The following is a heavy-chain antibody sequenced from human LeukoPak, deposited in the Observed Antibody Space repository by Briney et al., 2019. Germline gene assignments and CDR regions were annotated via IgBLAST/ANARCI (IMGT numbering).Heavy chain of an antibody. D-gene: IGHD5-24*01. CDR2: IKQDGSEK. J-gene: IGHJ4*02. CDR3: ARDRGWLQFDY. V-gene: IGHV3-7*01. Sequence: GGSLRLSCAASGFTFSSYWMSWVRQAPGKGLEWVANIKQDGSEKYYVDSVKGRFTISRDNAKNSLYLQMNSLRDDDTAVYYCARDRGWLQFDYWGQGVLVTVSS. CDR1: GFTFSSYW.